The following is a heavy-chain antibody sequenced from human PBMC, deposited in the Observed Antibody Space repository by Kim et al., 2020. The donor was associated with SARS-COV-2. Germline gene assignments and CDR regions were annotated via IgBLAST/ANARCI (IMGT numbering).Heavy chain of an antibody. Sequence: ASVKVSCKASGYTFTSYGISWVRQAPGQGLEWMGWISAYNGNTNYAQKLQGRVTMTTDTSTSTAYMELRSLRSDDTAVYYCARDFLPQRWLQNNGGLLLYGMDVWGQGTTVTVSS. CDR3: ARDFLPQRWLQNNGGLLLYGMDV. CDR2: ISAYNGNT. V-gene: IGHV1-18*01. CDR1: GYTFTSYG. J-gene: IGHJ6*02. D-gene: IGHD1-26*01.